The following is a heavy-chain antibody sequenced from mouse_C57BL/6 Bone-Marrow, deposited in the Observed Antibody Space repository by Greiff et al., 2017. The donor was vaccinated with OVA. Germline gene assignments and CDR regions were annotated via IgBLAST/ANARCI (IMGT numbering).Heavy chain of an antibody. Sequence: QVQLKESGPELVKPGASVKISCKASGYAFSSSWMNWVKQRPGKGLEWIGRIYPGDGDTNYNGKFKGKATLTADKSSSTAYMQLSSLTSEDSAVYFCARHGDGYYAAYWYYGGRGTTLTVSS. CDR2: IYPGDGDT. CDR3: ARHGDGYYAAYWYY. V-gene: IGHV1-82*01. D-gene: IGHD2-3*01. CDR1: GYAFSSSW. J-gene: IGHJ2*01.